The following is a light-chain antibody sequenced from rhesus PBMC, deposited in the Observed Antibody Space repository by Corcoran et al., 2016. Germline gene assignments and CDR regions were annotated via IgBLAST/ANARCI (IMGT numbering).Light chain of an antibody. Sequence: DIQMTQSPSSLSASVGDTVNISCRASQSVGNNLAWYQQKPGQAPNLLIQSASSLQSGAPSRFSGSQVGSNYTPTIRSLQAEDIGRYYCQQYYSYPPTFAGGTKV. CDR1: QSVGNN. J-gene: IGKJ4*01. CDR2: SAS. CDR3: QQYYSYPPT. V-gene: IGKV1-46*01.